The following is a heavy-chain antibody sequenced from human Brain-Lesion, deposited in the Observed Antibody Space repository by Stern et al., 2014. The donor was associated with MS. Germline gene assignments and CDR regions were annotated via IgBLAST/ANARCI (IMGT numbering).Heavy chain of an antibody. J-gene: IGHJ4*02. CDR1: GGSINSGGYY. CDR3: ARGARYSDSSGYYFYFDY. CDR2: IYSTGSA. Sequence: VQLEESGPGLVKPSQTLPLTCTVSGGSINSGGYYWSWIRQYPGKGLEWIGYIYSTGSAYYDPSLKSRLSMSIDTSKNQFSLNLNSVTAADTAVYYCARGARYSDSSGYYFYFDYWGQGTLVTVSS. D-gene: IGHD3-22*01. V-gene: IGHV4-31*03.